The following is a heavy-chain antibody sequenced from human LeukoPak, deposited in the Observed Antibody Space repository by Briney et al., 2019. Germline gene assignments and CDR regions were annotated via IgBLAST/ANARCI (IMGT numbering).Heavy chain of an antibody. D-gene: IGHD2-2*01. V-gene: IGHV3-30*18. Sequence: PGRSLRLSCAASGFTFSSYGMHWVRQAPGKGLEWVAVISYDGSNKYYADSVKGRFTISGDNSKNTLYLQMNSLRAEDTAVYYCAKDWLYCSSTSCYDYFDYWGQGTLVTVSS. CDR2: ISYDGSNK. CDR3: AKDWLYCSSTSCYDYFDY. CDR1: GFTFSSYG. J-gene: IGHJ4*02.